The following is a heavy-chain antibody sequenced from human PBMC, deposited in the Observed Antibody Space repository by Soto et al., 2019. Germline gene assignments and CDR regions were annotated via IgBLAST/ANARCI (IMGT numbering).Heavy chain of an antibody. CDR2: ISRSSDHM. D-gene: IGHD2-15*01. Sequence: EVQLVESGGGLVKPGGSLRLSCAASGFSFSTYSMNWVRQTPGKGLDWVSSISRSSDHMYYADSVRGRFTISRDNAKNSLFLQMNSLRAVDAAVYYCTRAISGGPFDYWGQGALVTVSS. J-gene: IGHJ4*02. CDR1: GFSFSTYS. CDR3: TRAISGGPFDY. V-gene: IGHV3-21*01.